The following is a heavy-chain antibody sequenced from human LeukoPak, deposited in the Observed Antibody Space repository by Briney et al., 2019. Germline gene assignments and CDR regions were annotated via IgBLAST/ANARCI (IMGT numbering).Heavy chain of an antibody. J-gene: IGHJ5*02. CDR3: ARVGGDYVGWFDP. V-gene: IGHV4-61*01. CDR1: GGSVSSGSYY. D-gene: IGHD4-17*01. Sequence: SETLSLTCTVSGGSVSSGSYYWSWIRQPPGKGLEWFGYIYYSGSTNYNPSLKSRVTISVDTSKNQFSLKLSSVTAADTAVYYCARVGGDYVGWFDPWGQGTLVTVSS. CDR2: IYYSGST.